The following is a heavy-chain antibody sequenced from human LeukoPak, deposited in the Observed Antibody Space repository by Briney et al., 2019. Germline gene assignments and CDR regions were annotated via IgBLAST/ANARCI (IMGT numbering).Heavy chain of an antibody. J-gene: IGHJ4*02. D-gene: IGHD1-26*01. CDR3: AKSLYSGSY. Sequence: PGRSLRLSCAASGFTFSSYGMHWVRQAPGKGLEWVAVKSYDGSNKYYADSVKGRFTISRDNSKNTLYLQMNSLRAEDTAVYYCAKSLYSGSYWGQGTLVTVSS. V-gene: IGHV3-30*18. CDR2: KSYDGSNK. CDR1: GFTFSSYG.